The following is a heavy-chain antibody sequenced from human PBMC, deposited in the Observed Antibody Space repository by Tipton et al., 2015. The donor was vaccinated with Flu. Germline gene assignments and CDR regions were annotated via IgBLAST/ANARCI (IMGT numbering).Heavy chain of an antibody. V-gene: IGHV1-69*12. CDR3: ARAYSSGWYSFDY. J-gene: IGHJ4*02. CDR1: GGTFSSYA. Sequence: QVQLVQSGAEVKKPGSSVKVSRKASGGTFSSYAISWVRQAPGQGLEWMGGIIPIFGTANYAQKFQGRVTITADESTSTAYMELGSLRSEDTAVYYCARAYSSGWYSFDYWGQGTLVTVSS. CDR2: IIPIFGTA. D-gene: IGHD6-19*01.